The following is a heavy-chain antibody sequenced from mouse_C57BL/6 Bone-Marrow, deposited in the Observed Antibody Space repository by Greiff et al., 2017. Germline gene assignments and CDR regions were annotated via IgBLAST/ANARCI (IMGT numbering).Heavy chain of an antibody. CDR3: VIYYYGAFDV. CDR1: GYTFTSYW. CDR2: IHPNSGST. Sequence: VQLQQPGAELVKPGASVKLSCKASGYTFTSYWMHWVKQRPGQGLEWIGMIHPNSGSTNYNEKFKSKATLTVDKSSSTAYMQLSSLTSEDSAVYYCVIYYYGAFDVWGTGTTVTVSS. V-gene: IGHV1-64*01. J-gene: IGHJ1*03. D-gene: IGHD1-1*01.